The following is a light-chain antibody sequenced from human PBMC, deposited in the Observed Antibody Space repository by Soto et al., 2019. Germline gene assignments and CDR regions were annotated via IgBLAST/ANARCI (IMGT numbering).Light chain of an antibody. Sequence: EIELTQSPGTLSLSPGERATLSCRASQSVSSSYLAWYQQKPGQAPRLLIYGASSRATGIPDRFSGSGSGTDFTLTISRLEPEDVAVYYGQQYGSSPSTVGQGTKLEIK. V-gene: IGKV3-20*01. CDR2: GAS. J-gene: IGKJ2*02. CDR3: QQYGSSPST. CDR1: QSVSSSY.